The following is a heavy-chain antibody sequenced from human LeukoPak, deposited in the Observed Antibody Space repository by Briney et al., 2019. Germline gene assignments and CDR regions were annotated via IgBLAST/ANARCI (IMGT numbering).Heavy chain of an antibody. D-gene: IGHD5-24*01. CDR2: IYYSGST. V-gene: IGHV4-59*01. J-gene: IGHJ4*02. Sequence: SETLSLTCTVSGGSISSCYWSWIRQPPGKGLEWIGYIYYSGSTNYNPSLKSRVTISVDTSKNQFSLKLSSVTAADTAVYYCARGDGYSQGLLFDYWGQGTLVTVSS. CDR3: ARGDGYSQGLLFDY. CDR1: GGSISSCY.